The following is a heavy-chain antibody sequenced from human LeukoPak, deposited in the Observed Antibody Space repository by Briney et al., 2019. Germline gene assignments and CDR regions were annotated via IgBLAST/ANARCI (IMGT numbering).Heavy chain of an antibody. CDR1: GFSISTHG. CDR3: GKADVAGINYLLNFDD. CDR2: VQYDGSNK. D-gene: IGHD6-19*01. V-gene: IGHV3-30*02. Sequence: GRSLRLSCAASGFSISTHGMHWVRQAPGKGLEWVAFVQYDGSNKYYADSVKGRFTISRDNSKNTLYLQMHSLTLEDTAVFYCGKADVAGINYLLNFDDWGQGILVTVSS. J-gene: IGHJ4*02.